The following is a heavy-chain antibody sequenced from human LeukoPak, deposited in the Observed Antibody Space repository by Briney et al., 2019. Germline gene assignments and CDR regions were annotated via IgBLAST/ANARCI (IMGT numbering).Heavy chain of an antibody. D-gene: IGHD3-3*01. Sequence: GSLRLSCAASGFPFSVSWMHWFRQVPGKGLMWVSRITTDETTTYADSVRGRSSISRDNAKNTVYLQMNSLRVEDTAVYYCAKDWFATTDYWGQGILVTVSS. CDR2: ITTDETT. V-gene: IGHV3-74*01. J-gene: IGHJ4*02. CDR3: AKDWFATTDY. CDR1: GFPFSVSW.